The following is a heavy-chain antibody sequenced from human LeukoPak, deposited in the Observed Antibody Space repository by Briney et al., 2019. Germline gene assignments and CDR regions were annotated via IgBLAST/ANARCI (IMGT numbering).Heavy chain of an antibody. J-gene: IGHJ4*02. CDR1: GFTFSDYD. CDR3: ARLIGLTIAAAATDS. Sequence: GGSLRLSCAASGFTFSDYDMSWVRQAPGKGLEWVSSMTTTSSYMYYADSVKGRFTISRDNAKNSLYLQMNSLRAEDTALYYCARLIGLTIAAAATDSWGQGVLVTVSS. D-gene: IGHD6-13*01. CDR2: MTTTSSYM. V-gene: IGHV3-21*01.